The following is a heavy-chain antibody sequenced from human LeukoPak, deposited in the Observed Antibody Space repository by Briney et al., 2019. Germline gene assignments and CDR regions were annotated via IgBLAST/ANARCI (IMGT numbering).Heavy chain of an antibody. D-gene: IGHD2-8*01. Sequence: GGSLRLSCAASAFTFRGFIVHWVRQAPGKGLEWVSSLSDTGDSRHYADSVKGRFTISRDSARSALYLQMNSLRAEDTAVYYCAKGDCASGSCYFDDWGQGSQVTVSS. V-gene: IGHV3-23*01. J-gene: IGHJ4*02. CDR3: AKGDCASGSCYFDD. CDR1: AFTFRGFI. CDR2: LSDTGDSR.